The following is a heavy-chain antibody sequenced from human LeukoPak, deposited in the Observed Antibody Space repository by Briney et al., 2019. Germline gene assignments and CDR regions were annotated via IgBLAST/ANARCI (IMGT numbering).Heavy chain of an antibody. V-gene: IGHV4-39*07. CDR2: IYYSGST. CDR3: ASDQQGNFDY. D-gene: IGHD7-27*01. Sequence: SETLSLTCTVSGASISSSSYYWGWIRQPPGKGLEWIGSIYYSGSTNYNPSLKSRVTISVDTSKNQFSLKLSSVTAADTAVYYCASDQQGNFDYWGQGTLVTVSS. CDR1: GASISSSSYY. J-gene: IGHJ4*02.